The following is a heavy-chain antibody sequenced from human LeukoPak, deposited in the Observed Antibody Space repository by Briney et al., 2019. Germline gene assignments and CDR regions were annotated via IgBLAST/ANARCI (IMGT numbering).Heavy chain of an antibody. V-gene: IGHV4-59*12. CDR2: FHDSGSA. J-gene: IGHJ5*02. CDR1: GGSISGYF. Sequence: SETLSLTCTVSGGSISGYFWSWIRQPPGKGLEWIGYFHDSGSANYNPSLKSRITMSVDTSKNQFSLKLSSVTAADTAVYYCARRWGRYQLPQFDRWFDPWGQGTLVTVSS. CDR3: ARRWGRYQLPQFDRWFDP. D-gene: IGHD2-2*01.